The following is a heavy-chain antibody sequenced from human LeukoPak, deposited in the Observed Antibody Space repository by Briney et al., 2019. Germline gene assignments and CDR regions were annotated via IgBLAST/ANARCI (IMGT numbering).Heavy chain of an antibody. CDR1: GFTFSSYA. D-gene: IGHD3-3*01. CDR2: ISGSGGST. V-gene: IGHV3-23*01. CDR3: AKDFGFLDYYYYYMDV. J-gene: IGHJ6*03. Sequence: GGSLRLSCAASGFTFSSYAMSWVRQAPGKGLEWVSAISGSGGSTYYADSVKGRFTISRDNSKNTLYLQMNSLRAEDTAVYYCAKDFGFLDYYYYYMDVWGKGTTVTVSS.